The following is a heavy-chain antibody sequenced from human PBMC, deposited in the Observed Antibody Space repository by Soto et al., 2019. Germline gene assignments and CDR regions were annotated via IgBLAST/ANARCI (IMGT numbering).Heavy chain of an antibody. J-gene: IGHJ4*02. Sequence: EVQLLESGGGLVQPGGSLRLSCAASGFTFSSYAMSWVRQAPGKGLEWVSAISGSGDSTYYAASVNGRFTISRDSSKNTLYLQMNSLRAEDTAVYYCAKFYYGSGGYFDYWGQGTLVTVSS. CDR2: ISGSGDST. CDR1: GFTFSSYA. D-gene: IGHD3-10*01. CDR3: AKFYYGSGGYFDY. V-gene: IGHV3-23*01.